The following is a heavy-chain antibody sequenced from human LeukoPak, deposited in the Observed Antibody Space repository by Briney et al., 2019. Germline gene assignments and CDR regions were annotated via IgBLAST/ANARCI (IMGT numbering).Heavy chain of an antibody. D-gene: IGHD1-26*01. V-gene: IGHV4-4*07. CDR2: IYTSGST. CDR1: GGSISSYY. CDR3: ARDRGEWELLGHDAFDI. Sequence: PSETLSLTCTVSGGSISSYYWSWIRQPAGKGLEWIGRIYTSGSTNYNPSLKSRVTMSVDTSKNQFSLKLSSVTAADTAVYYCARDRGEWELLGHDAFDIWGQGTMVTVSS. J-gene: IGHJ3*02.